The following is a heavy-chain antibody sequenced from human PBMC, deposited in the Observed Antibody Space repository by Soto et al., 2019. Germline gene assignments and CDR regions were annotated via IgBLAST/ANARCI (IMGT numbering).Heavy chain of an antibody. Sequence: PGESLKISCKGSGYSFTSYWIGWVRQMPGKGLEWMGIIYPGDSDTRYSPSFQGQVTISADKSISTAYLQWSSLKASDTAMYYCARRGTGYYYDSSGHYSDAFDIWGQGTMVTVSS. CDR3: ARRGTGYYYDSSGHYSDAFDI. D-gene: IGHD3-22*01. J-gene: IGHJ3*02. CDR2: IYPGDSDT. CDR1: GYSFTSYW. V-gene: IGHV5-51*01.